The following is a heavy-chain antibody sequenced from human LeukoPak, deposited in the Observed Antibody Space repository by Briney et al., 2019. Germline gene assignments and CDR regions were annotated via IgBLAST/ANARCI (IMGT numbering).Heavy chain of an antibody. D-gene: IGHD6-13*01. CDR1: GFTFSSHG. Sequence: GGSQRLSCAASGFTFSSHGMHWVRQAPGKGLEWVAFIRYDGSNKYYADSVKGRFTISRDNSKNTLYLQMNSLRAEDTAVYYCARGGWYSPAPFDIWGQGTMVSVSS. CDR3: ARGGWYSPAPFDI. J-gene: IGHJ3*02. CDR2: IRYDGSNK. V-gene: IGHV3-30*02.